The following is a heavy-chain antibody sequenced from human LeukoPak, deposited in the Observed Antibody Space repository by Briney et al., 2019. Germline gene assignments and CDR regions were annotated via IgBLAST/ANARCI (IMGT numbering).Heavy chain of an antibody. CDR2: INSDGSST. D-gene: IGHD5-18*01. Sequence: GGSLRLSCAASGFTFSSYWMHWVCQAPGKGLVWVSRINSDGSSTSYADSVEGRFTISRDNAKNTLYLQMNSLRAEDTAVYYCARDVDTATLFDYWGQGTLVTVSS. CDR1: GFTFSSYW. V-gene: IGHV3-74*01. J-gene: IGHJ4*02. CDR3: ARDVDTATLFDY.